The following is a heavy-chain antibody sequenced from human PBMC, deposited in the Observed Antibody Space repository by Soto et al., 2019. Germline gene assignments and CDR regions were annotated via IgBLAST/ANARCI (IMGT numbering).Heavy chain of an antibody. CDR2: IYYSGST. CDR3: ARRYGSSFDY. V-gene: IGHV4-59*08. CDR1: GGSISSYY. D-gene: IGHD3-10*01. J-gene: IGHJ4*02. Sequence: PSETLSLTCTVSGGSISSYYWSWIRQPPGKGLEWIGYIYYSGSTNYNPSLKSRVTISVDTSKNQFSLKLRSVTAADTAVYYCARRYGSSFDYWGQGTLVTSPQ.